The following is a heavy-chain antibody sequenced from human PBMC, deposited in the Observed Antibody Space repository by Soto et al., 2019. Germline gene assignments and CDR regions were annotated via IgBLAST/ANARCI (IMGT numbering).Heavy chain of an antibody. CDR1: RFTFGGYA. Sequence: XGSLRLSCAASRFTFGGYAMSWVRQAPGKGLEWVSGITGNAANTVYADSVKGRFTISRDNSKNALYLQLNSLRAEDTAVYFCAKAARDCGGDCYSSYFDYWGQGALVTVSS. V-gene: IGHV3-23*01. CDR3: AKAARDCGGDCYSSYFDY. D-gene: IGHD2-21*02. J-gene: IGHJ4*02. CDR2: ITGNAANT.